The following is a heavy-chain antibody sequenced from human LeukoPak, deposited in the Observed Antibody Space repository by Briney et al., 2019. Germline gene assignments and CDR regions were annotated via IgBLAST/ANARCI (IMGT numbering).Heavy chain of an antibody. CDR2: IYYSGST. CDR3: ARGPNISSSWSAYFDY. V-gene: IGHV4-59*01. D-gene: IGHD6-13*01. Sequence: PSETLSLTCTVSGGSISSSYWSWIRQPPGKGLEWIGYIYYSGSTNYNPSLKSRVTISVDTSKNQFSLKLSSVTAADTAVYYCARGPNISSSWSAYFDYWGQGTLVTVSS. J-gene: IGHJ4*02. CDR1: GGSISSSY.